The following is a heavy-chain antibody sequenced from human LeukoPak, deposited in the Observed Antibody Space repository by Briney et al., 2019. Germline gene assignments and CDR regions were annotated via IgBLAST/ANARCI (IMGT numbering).Heavy chain of an antibody. J-gene: IGHJ3*01. D-gene: IGHD2-2*01. V-gene: IGHV4-34*01. CDR3: TKAPYRSSGS. CDR2: IDHSGAS. Sequence: PSVTVSLPCAVYGGFFSGYYWNWIREPPRKGLVGMGEIDHSGASNLNPSLESRVTISLDTSNNQFSLILSSVTAADTAVYYCTKAPYRSSGSWGQGTMVTVSS. CDR1: GGFFSGYY.